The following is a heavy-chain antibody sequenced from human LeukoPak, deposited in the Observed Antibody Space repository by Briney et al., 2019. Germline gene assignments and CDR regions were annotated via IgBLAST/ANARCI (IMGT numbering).Heavy chain of an antibody. D-gene: IGHD2-2*01. CDR2: IKQDGSEK. Sequence: GGSLRLSCTASGFTFSSYWMTWVRQAPEKGLEWVANIKQDGSEKYYVDSVKGRFTISRDNAKNSLYLQMNSLRAEDTAVYYCARDMDCSSTSCYAHSYLDVWGKGTTVTVSS. J-gene: IGHJ6*04. CDR3: ARDMDCSSTSCYAHSYLDV. CDR1: GFTFSSYW. V-gene: IGHV3-7*01.